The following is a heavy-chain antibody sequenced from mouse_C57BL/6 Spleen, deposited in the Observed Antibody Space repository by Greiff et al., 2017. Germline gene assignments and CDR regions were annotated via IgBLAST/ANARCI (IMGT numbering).Heavy chain of an antibody. Sequence: EVQRVESGGGLVKPGGSLKLSCAASGFTFSSYAMSWVRQTPEKRLEWVATISDGGSYTYYPDNVKGRFTISRDNAKNNLYLQMSHLKSEDTAMYYCARDRSYDGRYFDVWGTGTTVTVSS. CDR1: GFTFSSYA. D-gene: IGHD2-12*01. J-gene: IGHJ1*03. CDR3: ARDRSYDGRYFDV. CDR2: ISDGGSYT. V-gene: IGHV5-4*01.